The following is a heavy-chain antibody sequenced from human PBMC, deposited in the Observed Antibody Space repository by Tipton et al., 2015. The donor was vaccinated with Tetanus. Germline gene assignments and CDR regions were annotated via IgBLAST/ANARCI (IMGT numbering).Heavy chain of an antibody. Sequence: TLSLTCTVSGGSISSYYWSWIRQPPRKGLEWIGYIYYSGSTNYNPSLKSRVTISVDTSKNQFSLKLSSVTAADTAVYYCARWKLAARPFDYWGQGTLVTVSS. CDR2: IYYSGST. CDR3: ARWKLAARPFDY. D-gene: IGHD6-6*01. V-gene: IGHV4-59*01. CDR1: GGSISSYY. J-gene: IGHJ4*02.